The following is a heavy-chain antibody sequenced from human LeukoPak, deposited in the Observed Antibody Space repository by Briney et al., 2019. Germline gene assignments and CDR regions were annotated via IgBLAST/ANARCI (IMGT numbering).Heavy chain of an antibody. D-gene: IGHD2-15*01. Sequence: PGGSLRLPCAASGFTFSSYAMSWVRQAPGKGLEWVSAISGSGGSTYYADSVKGRFTISRDNSKNTLYLQMNSLRAEDTAVYYRAKDRVRYCSGGSCHGPWFDPWGQGTLVTVSS. J-gene: IGHJ5*02. CDR2: ISGSGGST. V-gene: IGHV3-23*01. CDR1: GFTFSSYA. CDR3: AKDRVRYCSGGSCHGPWFDP.